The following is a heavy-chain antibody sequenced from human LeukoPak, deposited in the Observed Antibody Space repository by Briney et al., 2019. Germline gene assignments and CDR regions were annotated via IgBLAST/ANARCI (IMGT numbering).Heavy chain of an antibody. CDR2: VNPISGGT. CDR3: ARDLFFWSVYYDNL. J-gene: IGHJ4*02. D-gene: IGHD3-3*01. Sequence: ASVKVSCKASGYTFTAYYMHWVRQAPGQGLEWMGWVNPISGGTNYAQKFQGRVTMTKSTSISTAYMELRRLKSDDAAVYYCARDLFFWSVYYDNLWGQGTLVTVSS. V-gene: IGHV1-2*02. CDR1: GYTFTAYY.